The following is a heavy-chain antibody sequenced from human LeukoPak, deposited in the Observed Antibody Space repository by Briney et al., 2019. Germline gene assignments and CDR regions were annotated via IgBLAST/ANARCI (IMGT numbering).Heavy chain of an antibody. V-gene: IGHV3-7*01. D-gene: IGHD2-15*01. J-gene: IGHJ6*03. Sequence: GGSLRLSCAASGFTFSSYSMNWVRQAPGKGLEWVANIKQDGSEKYYVDSVKGRFTISRDNAKNSLYLQMNSLRAEDTAVYYCARDKEVVVAATLYYYYYYMDVWGKGTTVTVSS. CDR2: IKQDGSEK. CDR1: GFTFSSYS. CDR3: ARDKEVVVAATLYYYYYYMDV.